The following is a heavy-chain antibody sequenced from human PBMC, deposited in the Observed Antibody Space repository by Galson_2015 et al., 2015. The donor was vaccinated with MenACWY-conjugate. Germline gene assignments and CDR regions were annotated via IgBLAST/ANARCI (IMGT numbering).Heavy chain of an antibody. CDR3: AKSLTILDY. D-gene: IGHD2-21*01. Sequence: SLRLSCAASGFTFSSNTMNWVRQAPGKGLEWVSSISSAGSSKYYADSVKGRFTISRDNAENSLYLQMNSLRDEDTAVYYCAKSLTILDYWGHGTLVTVSS. CDR2: ISSAGSSK. J-gene: IGHJ4*01. CDR1: GFTFSSNT. V-gene: IGHV3-48*02.